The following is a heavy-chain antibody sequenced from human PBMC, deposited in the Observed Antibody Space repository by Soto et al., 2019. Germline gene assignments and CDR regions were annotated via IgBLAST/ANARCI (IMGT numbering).Heavy chain of an antibody. Sequence: EVHLVESGGDLVQPGGSLRLSCVASGFAFWGDWMSWVRQAPGKGLEWVANIKQDGSEKQYLDSVRGRFTISRDNSKNSVYLQMNSLRAEDTGVYYCARDFYGVYSYGPVESWGQGTLVTVSS. CDR1: GFAFWGDW. D-gene: IGHD2-8*01. CDR3: ARDFYGVYSYGPVES. J-gene: IGHJ5*02. CDR2: IKQDGSEK. V-gene: IGHV3-7*01.